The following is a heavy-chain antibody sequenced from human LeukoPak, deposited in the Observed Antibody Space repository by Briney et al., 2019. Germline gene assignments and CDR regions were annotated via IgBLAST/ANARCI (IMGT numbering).Heavy chain of an antibody. Sequence: GGSLRLSCAASGFTFSSYAMSWVRQAPGKGLEWVSAISGSGGSTYYADSVKGRFTISRDNSKNTLYLHMNSLRAEDTAVYYCAKSDYYDSSGHTDYWGQGTLVTVSS. J-gene: IGHJ4*02. D-gene: IGHD3-22*01. V-gene: IGHV3-23*01. CDR3: AKSDYYDSSGHTDY. CDR2: ISGSGGST. CDR1: GFTFSSYA.